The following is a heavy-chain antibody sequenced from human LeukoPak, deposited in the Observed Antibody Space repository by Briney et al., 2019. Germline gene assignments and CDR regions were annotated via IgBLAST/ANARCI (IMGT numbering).Heavy chain of an antibody. CDR1: GDAIISTTYC. CDR2: IYSSGTT. V-gene: IGHV4-39*07. CDR3: VADPINFDY. J-gene: IGHJ4*02. Sequence: SETLSLTCNVSGDAIISTTYCWVWIRQPPGKGLEWIGSIYSSGTTYYNASLKGRVTILVDTSKNQFSLNLNSVTAADTAVYYCVADPINFDYWGQGRLVTVSS.